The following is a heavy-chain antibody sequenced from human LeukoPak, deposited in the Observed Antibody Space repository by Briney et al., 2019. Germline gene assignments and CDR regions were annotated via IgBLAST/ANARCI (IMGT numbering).Heavy chain of an antibody. Sequence: ASVKVSCKASGGTFSSYAISWVRQAPGQGLEWMGWISAYNGNTNYAQKLQGRVTMTTDASTNTAYMELRSLRSDDTAVYYCARVGDIVATIDNWFDPWGQGTLVTVSS. CDR2: ISAYNGNT. CDR3: ARVGDIVATIDNWFDP. J-gene: IGHJ5*02. CDR1: GGTFSSYA. V-gene: IGHV1-18*01. D-gene: IGHD5-12*01.